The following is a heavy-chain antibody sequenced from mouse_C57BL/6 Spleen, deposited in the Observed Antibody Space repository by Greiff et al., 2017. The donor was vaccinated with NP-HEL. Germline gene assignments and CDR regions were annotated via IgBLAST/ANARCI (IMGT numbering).Heavy chain of an antibody. CDR1: GYTFTSYW. Sequence: QVHVKQPGAELVKPGASVKVSCKASGYTFTSYWMHWVKQRPGQGLEWIGRIHPSDSDTNYNQKFKGKATLTVDKSSSTAYMQLSSLTSEDSAVYYCAMGITTVVGDFDYWGQGTTLTVSS. V-gene: IGHV1-74*01. J-gene: IGHJ2*01. D-gene: IGHD1-1*01. CDR2: IHPSDSDT. CDR3: AMGITTVVGDFDY.